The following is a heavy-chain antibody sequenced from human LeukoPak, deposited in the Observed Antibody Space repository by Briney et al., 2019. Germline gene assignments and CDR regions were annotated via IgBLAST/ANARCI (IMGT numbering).Heavy chain of an antibody. D-gene: IGHD1-26*01. J-gene: IGHJ4*02. CDR2: ISYDGSNK. V-gene: IGHV3-30*18. CDR1: GFTFSSYG. Sequence: GRSLRLSCAASGFTFSSYGMHWVRQAPGKGLEWVAVISYDGSNKYYADSVKGRFTISRDNSKNTLYLQMNSLRAEDTAVYYCANSGSYNDYWGQGTLVTVSS. CDR3: ANSGSYNDY.